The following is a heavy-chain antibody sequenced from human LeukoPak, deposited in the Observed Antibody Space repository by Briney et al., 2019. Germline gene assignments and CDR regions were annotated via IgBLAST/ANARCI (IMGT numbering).Heavy chain of an antibody. V-gene: IGHV3-64D*06. CDR3: VKTMVVFGGLIRTEAFDI. D-gene: IGHD3-10*01. CDR1: GFSFNNYA. Sequence: GGSLRLSCSASGFSFNNYAVHWVRQAPGKGLEYVSGINSDGGSSHYADSAKGRFTISRDNSKNALYLQLSSLRPEDTALYYCVKTMVVFGGLIRTEAFDIWGQGTMVTVSS. CDR2: INSDGGSS. J-gene: IGHJ3*02.